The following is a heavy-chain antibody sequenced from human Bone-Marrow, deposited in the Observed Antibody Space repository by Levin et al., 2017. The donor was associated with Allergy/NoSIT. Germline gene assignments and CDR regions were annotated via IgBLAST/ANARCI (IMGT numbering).Heavy chain of an antibody. V-gene: IGHV4-31*03. Sequence: SETLSLTCTVSGGSINADGYYLTWIRQFPGKGLEWIGYIRHSGTTFSNPSLKGRATLSVDTSKSQFSLRLTSVTAADTAVYFCTRDSPGNYFDSWGQGTLVTVSS. J-gene: IGHJ4*02. CDR2: IRHSGTT. CDR3: TRDSPGNYFDS. CDR1: GGSINADGYY.